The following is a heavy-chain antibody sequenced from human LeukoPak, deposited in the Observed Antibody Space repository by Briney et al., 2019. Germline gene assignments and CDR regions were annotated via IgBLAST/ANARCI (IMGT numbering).Heavy chain of an antibody. CDR3: ARTITIFGVVIPGWFDP. Sequence: SETLSLTCTVSGGSISSYYWSWIRQPPGKGLEWIGYYYRGSTSYNPSLKSRVTISVDTSKNQFSLKLSSVTAADTAVYYCARTITIFGVVIPGWFDPWGQGTLVTVSS. CDR1: GGSISSYY. D-gene: IGHD3-3*01. CDR2: YYRGST. J-gene: IGHJ5*02. V-gene: IGHV4-59*01.